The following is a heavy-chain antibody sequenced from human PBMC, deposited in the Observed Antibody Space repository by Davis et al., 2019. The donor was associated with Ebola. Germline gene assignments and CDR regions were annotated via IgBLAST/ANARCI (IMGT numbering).Heavy chain of an antibody. Sequence: GGSLRLSCAASGFPFSSYAMSWVPQAPGKGLEWVSAISGSGGSTYYADSVKGRFTISRDNSKNTLYLQMNSLRDEDTAVYYCARAKSSSWFDYWGQGTLVTVSS. J-gene: IGHJ4*02. CDR2: ISGSGGST. D-gene: IGHD6-13*01. CDR1: GFPFSSYA. CDR3: ARAKSSSWFDY. V-gene: IGHV3-23*01.